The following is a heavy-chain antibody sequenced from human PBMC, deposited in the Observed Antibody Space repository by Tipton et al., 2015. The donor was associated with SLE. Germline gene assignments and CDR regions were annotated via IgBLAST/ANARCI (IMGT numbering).Heavy chain of an antibody. CDR3: ARHLDGTYGSHAFDI. Sequence: TLSLTCTVSGGSIIVYYWSWIRQSPGKGLEWIGHIYSSGSTMYHPSLKRRVSMSVDAAKNQFSLELTSVTAADTAVYYCARHLDGTYGSHAFDIWGQGTMVTVSS. D-gene: IGHD1-26*01. V-gene: IGHV4-59*08. CDR1: GGSIIVYY. J-gene: IGHJ3*02. CDR2: IYSSGST.